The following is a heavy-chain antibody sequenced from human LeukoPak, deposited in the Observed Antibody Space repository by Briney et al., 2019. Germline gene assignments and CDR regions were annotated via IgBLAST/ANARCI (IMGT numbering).Heavy chain of an antibody. V-gene: IGHV4-4*07. J-gene: IGHJ5*02. CDR2: IYTSGST. Sequence: SETLSLTCTVSGGSISSYYWSWIRQPAGKGLEWIGRIYTSGSTNYNPSLKSRVTMSVDTSKNQFSLKLSSVTAADTAVYYCARGILTGYYPHNWFDPWGQGTLDTVSS. CDR3: ARGILTGYYPHNWFDP. CDR1: GGSISSYY. D-gene: IGHD3-9*01.